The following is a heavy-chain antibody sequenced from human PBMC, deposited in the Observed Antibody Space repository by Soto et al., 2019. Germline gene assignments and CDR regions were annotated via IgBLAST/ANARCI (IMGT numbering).Heavy chain of an antibody. CDR1: GYTFTSYG. CDR2: ISAYNGNT. Sequence: AASVKVSCKASGYTFTSYGISWVRQAPGQGLEWMGWISAYNGNTNYAQKLQGRVTMTTDTSTSTAYMELRSLRSDDTAVYYCARVDSGRYPTNWFDPWGQGTLVTVSS. D-gene: IGHD1-26*01. CDR3: ARVDSGRYPTNWFDP. J-gene: IGHJ5*02. V-gene: IGHV1-18*01.